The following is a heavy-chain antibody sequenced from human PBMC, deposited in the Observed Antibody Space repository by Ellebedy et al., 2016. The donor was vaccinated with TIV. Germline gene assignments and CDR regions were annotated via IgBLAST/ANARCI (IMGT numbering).Heavy chain of an antibody. Sequence: ASVKVSCXASGYTFTSYAMHWVRQAPGQRLEWMGWINAGNGNTKYSQKFQGRVTITRDTSASTAYMELSSLRSEDTAVYHCAREVVVITTGWFDPWGQGTLVTVSS. CDR1: GYTFTSYA. J-gene: IGHJ5*02. CDR3: AREVVVITTGWFDP. D-gene: IGHD3-22*01. CDR2: INAGNGNT. V-gene: IGHV1-3*01.